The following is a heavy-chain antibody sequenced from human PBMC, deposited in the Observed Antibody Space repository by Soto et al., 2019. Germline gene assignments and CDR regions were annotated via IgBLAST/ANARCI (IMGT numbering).Heavy chain of an antibody. Sequence: QVQLQESGPGLVKPSQTLSLTCTVSGGSISSVGYSWSWTRNHPGKGLRWIGYIYYSGSTYYNPSLKSRVTISVDTSKNQFSLKLSSVTAADTAVYYCARDIGGDYVLRAFDIWGQGTMVTVSS. CDR1: GGSISSVGYS. V-gene: IGHV4-31*03. CDR2: IYYSGST. CDR3: ARDIGGDYVLRAFDI. D-gene: IGHD4-17*01. J-gene: IGHJ3*02.